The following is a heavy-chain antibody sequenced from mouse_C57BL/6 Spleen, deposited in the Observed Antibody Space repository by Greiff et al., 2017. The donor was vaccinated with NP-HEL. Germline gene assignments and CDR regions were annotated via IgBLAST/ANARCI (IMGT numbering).Heavy chain of an antibody. CDR2: IDPSDSET. J-gene: IGHJ3*01. D-gene: IGHD1-1*01. V-gene: IGHV1-52*01. CDR3: ARSHYYGSTPAAY. Sequence: QVQLQQSGAELVRPGSSVKLSCKASGYTFTSYWMHWVKQRPIQGLEWIGNIDPSDSETHYNQKFKDKATLTVDKSSSTAYMQLSSLTSEDSAVYYCARSHYYGSTPAAYWGQGTLVTVSA. CDR1: GYTFTSYW.